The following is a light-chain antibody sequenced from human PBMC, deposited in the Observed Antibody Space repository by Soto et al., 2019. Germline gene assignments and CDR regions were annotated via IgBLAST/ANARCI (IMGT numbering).Light chain of an antibody. V-gene: IGKV2-28*01. CDR1: QSLLHSNGNHY. Sequence: DIVMTQSPLSLPVTPGEPASISCRSSQSLLHSNGNHYLDWYLQRPGQSPQLLIYLGSDRASGVPDRVSGSGSGTDFTLKISRVEAEDVGVYYCMQALQTPFTFGPGTTVDI. J-gene: IGKJ3*01. CDR2: LGS. CDR3: MQALQTPFT.